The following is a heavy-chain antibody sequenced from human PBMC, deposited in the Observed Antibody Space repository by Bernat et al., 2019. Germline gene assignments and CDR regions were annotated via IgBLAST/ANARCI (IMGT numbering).Heavy chain of an antibody. Sequence: QVQLVESGGGVVQPGRSLRLSCAASGFTFSSYAMHWVRQAPGKGLEWVAVISYDGSNKYYADSVKGRFTISRDNSKNTLYLQMNSLRAEDTAVYYCARGRYYGSGSYYLFDYWGQGTLVTVSS. CDR3: ARGRYYGSGSYYLFDY. CDR1: GFTFSSYA. J-gene: IGHJ4*02. D-gene: IGHD3-10*01. V-gene: IGHV3-30-3*01. CDR2: ISYDGSNK.